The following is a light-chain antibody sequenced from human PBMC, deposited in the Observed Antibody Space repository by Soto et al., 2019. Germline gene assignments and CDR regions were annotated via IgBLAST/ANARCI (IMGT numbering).Light chain of an antibody. CDR2: DAS. V-gene: IGKV3-15*01. Sequence: ETVMTQSPPTLHSSPGERAIVSCRASQSIGTYLAWYQQKRGQSPRLLIYDASTRATGIPARFSGSGSGTEFTLTINSLQSDDFAIYYCQQYTDWPRTFGQGTKVEIK. CDR3: QQYTDWPRT. J-gene: IGKJ1*01. CDR1: QSIGTY.